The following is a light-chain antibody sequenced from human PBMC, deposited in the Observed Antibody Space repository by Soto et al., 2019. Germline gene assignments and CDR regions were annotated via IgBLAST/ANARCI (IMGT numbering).Light chain of an antibody. J-gene: IGKJ4*01. Sequence: ETVLTQSPATLSLSPGVRATLSCRASQSVSRFFAWYQQKPGQAPRLLIYRVSNRATRVPARFSGSGSGTDFTLSISSLEPEDSGVYYCQQRFTWPLTFGGGTKVEIK. CDR3: QQRFTWPLT. CDR1: QSVSRF. V-gene: IGKV3-11*01. CDR2: RVS.